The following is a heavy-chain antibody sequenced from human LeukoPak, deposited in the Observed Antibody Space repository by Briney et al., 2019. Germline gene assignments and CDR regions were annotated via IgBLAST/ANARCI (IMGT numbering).Heavy chain of an antibody. V-gene: IGHV1-18*01. Sequence: ASVKVSCKASGYTFNNYGISWVRQAPGQGLEWMGWISAYNGNTKYAQKFQGRVTMTTDTSTSTAYVELRSLRSDDTAVYYCAREGEYYYDSSGYLYYYYYGMDVWGQGTTVTVSS. CDR2: ISAYNGNT. J-gene: IGHJ6*02. D-gene: IGHD3-22*01. CDR1: GYTFNNYG. CDR3: AREGEYYYDSSGYLYYYYYGMDV.